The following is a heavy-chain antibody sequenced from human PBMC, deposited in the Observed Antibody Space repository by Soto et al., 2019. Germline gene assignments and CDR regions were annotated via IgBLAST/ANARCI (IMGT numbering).Heavy chain of an antibody. Sequence: QTLSLTCAISGDTVSSNSAACNWIRQSPSRGLEWLGRTFYRSEWYYDYAVSVKSRITINPDTSRNQFSLQLNSVTPEDTAVYYCERDANSRGWSGGFDYWGQGTVVTVSS. CDR2: TFYRSEWYY. D-gene: IGHD6-19*01. CDR3: ERDANSRGWSGGFDY. V-gene: IGHV6-1*01. J-gene: IGHJ4*02. CDR1: GDTVSSNSAA.